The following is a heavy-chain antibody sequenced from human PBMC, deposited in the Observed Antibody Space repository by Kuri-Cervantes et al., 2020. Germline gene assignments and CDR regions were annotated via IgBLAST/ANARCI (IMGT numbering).Heavy chain of an antibody. CDR3: AKGAHYYDSSDDAFDI. V-gene: IGHV3-30*02. Sequence: GGSLRLSCAASGFTFSSYGMHWVRQAPGKGLEWVAVIWYDGSNKYYADSVKGRFTISRDNSKSTLYLQMNSLRAEDTAVYYCAKGAHYYDSSDDAFDIWGQGTMVTVSS. CDR1: GFTFSSYG. J-gene: IGHJ3*02. D-gene: IGHD3-22*01. CDR2: IWYDGSNK.